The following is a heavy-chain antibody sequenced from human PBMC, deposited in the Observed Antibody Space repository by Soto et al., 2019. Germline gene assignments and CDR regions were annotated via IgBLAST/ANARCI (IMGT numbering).Heavy chain of an antibody. J-gene: IGHJ4*02. CDR3: ARDRGYSSSWSYFDY. V-gene: IGHV4-4*02. CDR2: IYHSGST. CDR1: GGSISSSNW. D-gene: IGHD6-13*01. Sequence: PSETLSLTCAVSGGSISSSNWWSWVRQPPGKGLEWIGEIYHSGSTNYNPSLKSRVTISVDKSKNQSSLKLSSVTAADTAVYYCARDRGYSSSWSYFDYWGQGTLVTVSS.